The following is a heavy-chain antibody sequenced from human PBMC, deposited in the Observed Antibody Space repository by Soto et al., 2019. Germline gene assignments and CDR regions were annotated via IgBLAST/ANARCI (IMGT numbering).Heavy chain of an antibody. CDR2: ISSSTSHT. Sequence: QVQLVESGGGLVKPGGSLRLSCAVSGFTFSDYYMTWLRQATGKGLEWVSYISSSTSHTNYADSVKGRFTISRDNAKNSLFLQMNSLRAEDTAVYYCARGRGAAADYFDFWGQGTLVTVSS. V-gene: IGHV3-11*05. CDR3: ARGRGAAADYFDF. CDR1: GFTFSDYY. D-gene: IGHD6-13*01. J-gene: IGHJ4*02.